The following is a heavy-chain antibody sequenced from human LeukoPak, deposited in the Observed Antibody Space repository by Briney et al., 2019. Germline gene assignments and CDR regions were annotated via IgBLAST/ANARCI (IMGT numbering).Heavy chain of an antibody. CDR2: LTGSGGTT. CDR3: ARGGGLFTYYDFWSGYYSSAYDY. V-gene: IGHV3-23*01. CDR1: GFTFRDYG. J-gene: IGHJ4*02. D-gene: IGHD3-3*01. Sequence: QTGGSLRLSCAASGFTFRDYGMSWVRQAPGKGLEWVSALTGSGGTTYYADSVKGRFTISRDNSKNTLYLQMNSLTAEDTAVYYCARGGGLFTYYDFWSGYYSSAYDYWGQGTLVTVSS.